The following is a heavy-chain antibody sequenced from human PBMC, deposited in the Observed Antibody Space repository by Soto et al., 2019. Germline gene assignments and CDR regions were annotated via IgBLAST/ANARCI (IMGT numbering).Heavy chain of an antibody. D-gene: IGHD2-8*01. V-gene: IGHV4-34*01. Sequence: SETLSLTCAVYGGSFSGYYWSWIRQPPGKGLEWIGEINHSGSTNYNPSLKSRVTISVDTSKNQFSLKLSSVTAADTAVYYCARQVTNYWGQGTLVTAPQ. J-gene: IGHJ4*02. CDR3: ARQVTNY. CDR2: INHSGST. CDR1: GGSFSGYY.